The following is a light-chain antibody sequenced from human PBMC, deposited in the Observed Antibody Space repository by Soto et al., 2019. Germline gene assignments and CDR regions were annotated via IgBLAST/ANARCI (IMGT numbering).Light chain of an antibody. CDR3: MQGTYWPHT. Sequence: DVVMTQSPLSLPVTLGQPASISCRSSQSLLSSDGKTYLNWFQQRPGQSPRSLIDKVSNRDSGVPGRFSGSGSGTDFTLKTSRVEAEDVGVCYGMQGTYWPHTGGQGIKLEIK. CDR2: KVS. J-gene: IGKJ2*01. V-gene: IGKV2-30*01. CDR1: QSLLSSDGKTY.